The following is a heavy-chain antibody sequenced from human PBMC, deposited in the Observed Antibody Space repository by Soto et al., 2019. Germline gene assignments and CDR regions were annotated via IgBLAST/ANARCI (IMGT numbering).Heavy chain of an antibody. CDR3: ARDKVGDQGWYYYGMEV. V-gene: IGHV4-31*03. CDR2: IYYSGST. D-gene: IGHD1-26*01. CDR1: GGSISSGGYY. J-gene: IGHJ6*02. Sequence: SETLSLTCTVSGGSISSGGYYLSWIRQHPGKGLEWIGYIYYSGSTYYNPSLKRRVTISVDTSKNQFSLKLSSVTAADTAVYYCARDKVGDQGWYYYGMEVWGQGTPVTVSS.